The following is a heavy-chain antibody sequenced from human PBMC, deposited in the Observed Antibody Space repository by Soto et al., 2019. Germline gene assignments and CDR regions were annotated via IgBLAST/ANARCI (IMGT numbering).Heavy chain of an antibody. D-gene: IGHD3-10*01. J-gene: IGHJ4*02. CDR1: GYTFTSYG. CDR3: ARDHGSGKNLGRWEDY. V-gene: IGHV1-18*01. Sequence: QVQLVQSGAEVKTPGASVKVSCKASGYTFTSYGISWVRQAPGQGLEWMGWISAYNGNTNYAQKLQGRVIMTRDTSTSTAYMELRSLRSDDTAVYYCARDHGSGKNLGRWEDYWGQGTLVTVSS. CDR2: ISAYNGNT.